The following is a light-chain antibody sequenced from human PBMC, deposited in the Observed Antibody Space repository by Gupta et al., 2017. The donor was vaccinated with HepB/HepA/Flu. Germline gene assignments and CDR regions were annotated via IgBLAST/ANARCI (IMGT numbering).Light chain of an antibody. V-gene: IGKV3-15*01. CDR3: QQENLSLII. CDR2: VAS. J-gene: IGKJ4*01. Sequence: EIVLTQSPGTLSLSPGDSATLSCRASQNVRRNLAWYQQKPGQPPRLLIYVASTRACIVPAMFSGRGCGTVFTLPISSRQSEDFGVYCCQQENLSLIIFGRGTKVDIK. CDR1: QNVRRN.